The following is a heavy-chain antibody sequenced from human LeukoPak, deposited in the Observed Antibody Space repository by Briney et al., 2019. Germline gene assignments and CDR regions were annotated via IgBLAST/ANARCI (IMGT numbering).Heavy chain of an antibody. CDR2: IYSGGST. J-gene: IGHJ6*03. Sequence: GGSLRLSCAASGFTSGFTFDDYGMNWVRQAPGKGLEWVSVIYSGGSTYYADSVKGRFTISRDNSKNTLYLQMNSLRAEDTAVYYCARGGIAAHMDVWGKGTTVTVSS. CDR3: ARGGIAAHMDV. CDR1: GFTSGFTFDDYG. V-gene: IGHV3-53*01. D-gene: IGHD6-13*01.